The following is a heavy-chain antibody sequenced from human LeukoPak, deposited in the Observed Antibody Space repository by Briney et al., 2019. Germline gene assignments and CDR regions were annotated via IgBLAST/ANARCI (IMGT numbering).Heavy chain of an antibody. CDR2: IIPIFGTA. CDR3: ATTPLGYCTNGVCQRFDY. Sequence: ASVTVSCKASGGTFSSYAISWVRQAPGQGLEWMGGIIPIFGTANYAQKFQGRVTITADESTSTAYMELSSLRSEDTAVYYCATTPLGYCTNGVCQRFDYWGQGTLVTVSS. V-gene: IGHV1-69*01. D-gene: IGHD2-8*01. J-gene: IGHJ4*02. CDR1: GGTFSSYA.